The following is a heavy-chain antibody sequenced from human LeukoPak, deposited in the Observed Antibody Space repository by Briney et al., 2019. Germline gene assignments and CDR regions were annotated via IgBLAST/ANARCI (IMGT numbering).Heavy chain of an antibody. CDR3: ARRSYSYAFDI. D-gene: IGHD1-26*01. CDR2: IYTSGST. CDR1: GGSISSGSYY. Sequence: SETLSLTCTVSGGSISSGSYYWSWIRQPAGKGLEWIGRIYTSGSTNYNPSLKSRVTISVDMSKNQFSLKLSSVTAADTAVYYCARRSYSYAFDIWGQGTMVTVSS. J-gene: IGHJ3*02. V-gene: IGHV4-61*02.